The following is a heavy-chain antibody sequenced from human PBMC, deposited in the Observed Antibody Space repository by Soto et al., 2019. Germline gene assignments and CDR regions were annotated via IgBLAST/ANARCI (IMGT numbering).Heavy chain of an antibody. J-gene: IGHJ4*02. CDR2: ISSGRPDI. V-gene: IGHV3-21*02. D-gene: IGHD6-19*01. CDR1: GFSFDPNN. Sequence: EDQLVESGGGLVKPGGPLRLSCAASGFSFDPNNMTWVRKAQGKGLEWASSISSGRPDIFYADSVRGRFTISRDDAKKSLFLQMNSLRADDTAVYYCARDHLGIAAGDFDLWGQGTLVTVSS. CDR3: ARDHLGIAAGDFDL.